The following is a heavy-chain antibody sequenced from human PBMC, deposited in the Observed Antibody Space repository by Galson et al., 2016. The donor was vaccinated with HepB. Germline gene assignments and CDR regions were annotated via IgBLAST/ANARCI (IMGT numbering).Heavy chain of an antibody. V-gene: IGHV1-18*01. D-gene: IGHD6-13*01. CDR3: ARVLAAAYGATRQIDY. CDR2: ISAYSGNK. Sequence: SVKVSCKASGYTFTSYGITWVRQAPGQGLEWMGWISAYSGNKNYGQKLQGRVTMTTDTSTSTAYMDLRSLRSDDTAVYYCARVLAAAYGATRQIDYWGQGTLVTVSS. J-gene: IGHJ4*02. CDR1: GYTFTSYG.